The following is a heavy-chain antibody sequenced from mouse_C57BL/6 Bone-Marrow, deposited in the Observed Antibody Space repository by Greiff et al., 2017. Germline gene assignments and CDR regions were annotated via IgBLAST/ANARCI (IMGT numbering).Heavy chain of an antibody. CDR2: IDPENGDT. CDR3: TTCSYDYPFAY. CDR1: GFNIKDDY. D-gene: IGHD2-4*01. Sequence: VQLKQSGAELVRPGASVKLSCTASGFNIKDDYMHWVKQRPEQGLEWIGWIDPENGDTEYASKFQGKATITADTYSNTAYLQLSSLTSEDTAVYYCTTCSYDYPFAYWGQGTLVTVSA. J-gene: IGHJ3*01. V-gene: IGHV14-4*01.